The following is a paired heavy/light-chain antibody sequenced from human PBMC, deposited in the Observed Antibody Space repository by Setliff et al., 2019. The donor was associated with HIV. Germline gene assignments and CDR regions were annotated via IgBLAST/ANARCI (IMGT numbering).Light chain of an antibody. CDR2: DAS. CDR1: QAVDHY. V-gene: IGKV1-8*01. CDR3: QQYRKYPFT. J-gene: IGKJ3*01. Sequence: AIQMTQSPAAVSASTGDRVTITCRASQAVDHYVAWYRQKPGKAPELLISDASNLQSGAPLRFSGSGSGTEFSLTITSLQSEDFATYFCQQYRKYPFTFGPGAQVDVK.
Heavy chain of an antibody. CDR1: GFNIYAHG. Sequence: QVQLVESGGGVVQPGKSLRITCSSSGFNIYAHGIHWVRQAPGRGLEWVGVIWNDGSRQYYGDSVKGRFSLSRWNDKNMIYLDIKDLRVEDTGVYYCARDRIGRVEGYDSNWSEASLAYVYFFDAMDVWGLGTSVVVSS. CDR2: IWNDGSRQ. J-gene: IGHJ6*02. V-gene: IGHV3-33*01. CDR3: ARDRIGRVEGYDSNWSEASLAYVYFFDAMDV. D-gene: IGHD3-22*01.